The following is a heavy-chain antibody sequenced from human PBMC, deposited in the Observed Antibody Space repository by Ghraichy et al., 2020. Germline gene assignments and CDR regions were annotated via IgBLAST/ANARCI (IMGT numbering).Heavy chain of an antibody. CDR3: ARDMAGIAVTEVYYKYGMDV. D-gene: IGHD6-19*01. CDR1: GFTVSSNY. J-gene: IGHJ6*02. CDR2: IYTGGTT. Sequence: GGSLRLSCAASGFTVSSNYMSWVRQTPGRGLEWVSVIYTGGTTYYADSVKGRFIFSRDISKNTLYLQMNSLRAEDTAVYYCARDMAGIAVTEVYYKYGMDVWGQGTTVTVSS. V-gene: IGHV3-66*01.